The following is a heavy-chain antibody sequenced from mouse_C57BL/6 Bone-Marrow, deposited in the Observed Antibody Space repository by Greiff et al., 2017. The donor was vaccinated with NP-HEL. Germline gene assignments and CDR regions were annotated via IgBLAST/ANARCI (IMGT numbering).Heavy chain of an antibody. CDR1: GFSLTSYG. CDR3: ARHEGDGGSWFAY. D-gene: IGHD3-3*01. Sequence: QVQLQESGPGLVAPSQSLSITCTVSGFSLTSYGVHWVRQPPGKGLEWLGVIWSDGSTTYNSALKSRLSISKDNSKSQVFLKMNSLQTDDTAMYYCARHEGDGGSWFAYWGQGTLVTVSA. J-gene: IGHJ3*01. V-gene: IGHV2-6-1*01. CDR2: IWSDGST.